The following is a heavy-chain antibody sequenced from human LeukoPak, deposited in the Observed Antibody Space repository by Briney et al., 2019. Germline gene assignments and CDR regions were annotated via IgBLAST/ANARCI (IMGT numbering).Heavy chain of an antibody. V-gene: IGHV3-23*01. CDR1: GFTFNNYG. D-gene: IGHD2/OR15-2a*01. J-gene: IGHJ4*02. CDR3: VLRTPGNYLDY. Sequence: GGSLRLSCAASGFTFNNYGMSWVRQAPGKGLEWVSAISGSGDSTDYADSVKGRFTISRDNSKNTLYLQVNSLRAEDTAVYYCVLRTPGNYLDYWGQGTLVTVSS. CDR2: ISGSGDST.